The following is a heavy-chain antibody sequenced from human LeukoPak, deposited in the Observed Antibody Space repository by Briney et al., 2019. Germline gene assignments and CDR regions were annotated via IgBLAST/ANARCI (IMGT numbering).Heavy chain of an antibody. Sequence: GASVKVSCKASGYTFTSYDINWVRQATGQGLEWMGWVNPNSGNTGYAQKFQGRVTMTRNTSISTAYMELSSLRSEDTAVYYCARVVVSDLLWFGESDAFDIWGQGTMVTVSS. V-gene: IGHV1-8*01. CDR2: VNPNSGNT. CDR1: GYTFTSYD. J-gene: IGHJ3*02. CDR3: ARVVVSDLLWFGESDAFDI. D-gene: IGHD3-10*01.